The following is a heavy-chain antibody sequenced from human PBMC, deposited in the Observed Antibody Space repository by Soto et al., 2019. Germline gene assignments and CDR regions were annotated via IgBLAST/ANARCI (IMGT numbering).Heavy chain of an antibody. CDR2: ISGSGGST. J-gene: IGHJ6*02. D-gene: IGHD3-10*01. CDR1: GFTFSSYA. Sequence: GSLRLSCAASGFTFSSYAMSWVRQAPGKGLEWVSAISGSGGSTYYADSVKGRFTISRDNSKNTLYLQMNSLRAEDTAVYYCAKGGGLYSAHAMDVCGQGPTVTVSS. CDR3: AKGGGLYSAHAMDV. V-gene: IGHV3-23*01.